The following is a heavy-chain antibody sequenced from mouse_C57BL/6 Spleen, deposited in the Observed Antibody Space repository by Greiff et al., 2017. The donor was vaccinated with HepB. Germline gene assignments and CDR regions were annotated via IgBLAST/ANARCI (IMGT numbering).Heavy chain of an antibody. J-gene: IGHJ2*01. Sequence: EVQLQQSGPGLVKPSQSLSLTCSVTGYSITSGYYWNWIRQFPGNKLEWMGYISYDGSNNYNPSLKNRISITRDTSKNKFVLKLNSVTTEDTATYYCARHSSGYFDYWGQGTTRTVA. D-gene: IGHD3-2*02. V-gene: IGHV3-6*01. CDR1: GYSITSGYY. CDR3: ARHSSGYFDY. CDR2: ISYDGSN.